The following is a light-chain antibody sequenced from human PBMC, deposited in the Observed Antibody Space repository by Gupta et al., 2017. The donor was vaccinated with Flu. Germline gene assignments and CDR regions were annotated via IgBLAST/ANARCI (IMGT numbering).Light chain of an antibody. J-gene: IGLJ2*01. V-gene: IGLV1-51*02. CDR2: ENN. Sequence: KVTISCSGSSSNIGNNYVSWYQQLPGTAPKLLFYENNKRPSGIPDRFSGSKSGTSATLGITGLQTGDEADYYCGTWDSSLTAGVFGGGTKLTVL. CDR3: GTWDSSLTAGV. CDR1: SSNIGNNY.